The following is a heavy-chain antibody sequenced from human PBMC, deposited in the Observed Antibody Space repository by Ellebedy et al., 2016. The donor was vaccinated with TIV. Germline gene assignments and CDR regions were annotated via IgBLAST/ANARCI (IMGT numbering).Heavy chain of an antibody. J-gene: IGHJ6*02. CDR1: GGTFNSYG. V-gene: IGHV1-69*13. D-gene: IGHD3-10*01. CDR2: IIPIFDTL. Sequence: ASVKVSCKASGGTFNSYGFNWVRQAPGQGLEWMGGIIPIFDTLHYAQKFQGRVTITADESTSTAYMELSSLRSDDTAVYYCARDLRSGNKWFGESLRYYGMDVWGQGTTVTVSS. CDR3: ARDLRSGNKWFGESLRYYGMDV.